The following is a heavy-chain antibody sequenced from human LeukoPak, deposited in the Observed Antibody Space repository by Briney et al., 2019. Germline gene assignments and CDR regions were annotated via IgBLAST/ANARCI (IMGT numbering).Heavy chain of an antibody. CDR3: ARDISSSTRAFDI. Sequence: GRSLRLSCAASGFTFSSYGMHWVRQAPGKGLEWVAVISYDGSNKYYADSVKGRFTISRDNSKNTLYLQMNNLGGEDTAVYYCARDISSSTRAFDIWGQGTMVTVSS. CDR2: ISYDGSNK. CDR1: GFTFSSYG. D-gene: IGHD2-15*01. V-gene: IGHV3-30*03. J-gene: IGHJ3*02.